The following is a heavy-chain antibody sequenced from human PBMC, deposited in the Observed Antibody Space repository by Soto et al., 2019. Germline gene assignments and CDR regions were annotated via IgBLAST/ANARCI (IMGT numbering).Heavy chain of an antibody. CDR2: ISYDGSNK. D-gene: IGHD4-17*01. Sequence: PGGSLRLSCAASGFTFSSYGMHWVRQAPGKGLEWVAVISYDGSNKYYADSVKGRFTISRDNSKNTLYLKMNSLRAEDTAVYYCAKVGYGDLRGFFDYWGQRTLVTVSS. J-gene: IGHJ4*02. V-gene: IGHV3-30*18. CDR3: AKVGYGDLRGFFDY. CDR1: GFTFSSYG.